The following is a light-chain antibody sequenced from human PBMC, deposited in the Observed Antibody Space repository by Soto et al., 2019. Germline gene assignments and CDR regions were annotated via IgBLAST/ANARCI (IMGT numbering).Light chain of an antibody. CDR2: EVT. CDR3: SSYTGNRDFYV. J-gene: IGLJ1*01. V-gene: IGLV2-8*01. CDR1: SSDVGRFNF. Sequence: QSVLTQPPSASGSPGQSVTISCTGTSSDVGRFNFVSWYQQHPGKAPRLLIYEVTKRPSGVPDRFSGSKSGNAASLTVSGLQAEDEADYFCSSYTGNRDFYVFGTGTEVTVL.